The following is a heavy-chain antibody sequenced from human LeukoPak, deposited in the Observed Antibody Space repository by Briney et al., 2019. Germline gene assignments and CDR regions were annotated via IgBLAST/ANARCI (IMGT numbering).Heavy chain of an antibody. J-gene: IGHJ5*02. D-gene: IGHD3-10*01. V-gene: IGHV5-51*01. Sequence: GESLKISCKGSGYSFTSYWIGWVRQMPGKGLEWMGIIYPGDSGTRYSPSFQGQVTISADKSISTAYLQWSSLKASDTAMYYCARRVSMVRGVIDWFDPWGQGTLVTVSS. CDR3: ARRVSMVRGVIDWFDP. CDR1: GYSFTSYW. CDR2: IYPGDSGT.